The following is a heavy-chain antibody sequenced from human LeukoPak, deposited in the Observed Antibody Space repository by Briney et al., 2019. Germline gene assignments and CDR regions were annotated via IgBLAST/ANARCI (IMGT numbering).Heavy chain of an antibody. D-gene: IGHD4-11*01. V-gene: IGHV4-59*01. CDR3: ARLDYSNWFDP. CDR1: GGSISSYY. Sequence: SETLSLTCTVSGGSISSYYWSWIRQPPGKGLEWIGYIYYSGSTNYNPSLKSRVTISVDTSKNQFSLKLSSVTAADTAVYYRARLDYSNWFDPWGQGTLVTVSS. CDR2: IYYSGST. J-gene: IGHJ5*02.